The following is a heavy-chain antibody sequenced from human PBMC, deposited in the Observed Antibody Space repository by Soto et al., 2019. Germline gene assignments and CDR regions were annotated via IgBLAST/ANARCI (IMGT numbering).Heavy chain of an antibody. CDR2: INSDGSST. J-gene: IGHJ4*02. D-gene: IGHD1-26*01. V-gene: IGHV3-74*01. CDR1: GFTFSGYW. Sequence: GGSLRLSCAASGFTFSGYWMHWVRQAPGKGLVWVSRINSDGSSTSYADSVKGRFTISRDNAKNTLYLQMNSLRAEDTAVYYCARENLVGATPFDYWGQGTLVTVS. CDR3: ARENLVGATPFDY.